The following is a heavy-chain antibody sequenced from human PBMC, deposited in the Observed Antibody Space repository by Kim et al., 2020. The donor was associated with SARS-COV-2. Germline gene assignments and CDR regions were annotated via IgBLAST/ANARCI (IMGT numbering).Heavy chain of an antibody. CDR2: IYYSGST. J-gene: IGHJ3*02. V-gene: IGHV4-59*01. CDR3: ARAPGVTIFGVVSSFDI. CDR1: GGSISSYY. D-gene: IGHD3-3*01. Sequence: SETLSLTFTVSGGSISSYYWSWIRQPPGNGLEWIGYIYYSGSTNYNPSLKSRVTISVDTSKNQFSLKLSSVTAADTAVYYCARAPGVTIFGVVSSFDIWGQGTMVTVSS.